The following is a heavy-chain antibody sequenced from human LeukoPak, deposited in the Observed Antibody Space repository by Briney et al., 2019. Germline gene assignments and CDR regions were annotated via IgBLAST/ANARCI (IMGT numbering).Heavy chain of an antibody. CDR2: IDPSDSYT. J-gene: IGHJ5*02. CDR3: ASPGDCSSTSCASLGS. V-gene: IGHV5-10-1*01. CDR1: GYSFTSYW. D-gene: IGHD2-2*01. Sequence: GESLKISCKGSGYSFTSYWISWVRQMPGKGLEWMGRIDPSDSYTNCSPPFQGHVSISADKSISTAYLQWSSLKASDTAMYYCASPGDCSSTSCASLGSWGQGTLVTVSS.